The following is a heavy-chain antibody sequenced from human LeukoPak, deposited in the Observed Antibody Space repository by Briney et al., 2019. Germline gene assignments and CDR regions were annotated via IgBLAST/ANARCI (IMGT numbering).Heavy chain of an antibody. CDR3: ASRRTVTSTDFHAFDI. Sequence: PGGSLRLSCAPSGFTFSDFYMSWIRQAPGKGLEWLSCISSSGTTIYYADSVKGRFTISRDNAKNSLYLQMNSLRVEDTAVYYCASRRTVTSTDFHAFDIWGQGTVVTVSS. V-gene: IGHV3-11*01. CDR2: ISSSGTTI. J-gene: IGHJ3*02. D-gene: IGHD4-17*01. CDR1: GFTFSDFY.